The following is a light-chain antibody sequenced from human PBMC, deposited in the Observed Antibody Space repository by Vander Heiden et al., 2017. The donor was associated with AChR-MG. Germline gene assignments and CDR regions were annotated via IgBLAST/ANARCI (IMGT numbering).Light chain of an antibody. Sequence: QSVLTQPPSASGTPGQRVTISCSGRSSNIGSNDVNWYQQLPGTAPKLLISATNRRPSGVPDRFSGSKSGTSASLAISGLQSEDEADYYCSAWDDSPDGVVFGGGTKLTVL. J-gene: IGLJ3*02. V-gene: IGLV1-44*01. CDR1: SSNIGSND. CDR3: SAWDDSPDGVV. CDR2: ATN.